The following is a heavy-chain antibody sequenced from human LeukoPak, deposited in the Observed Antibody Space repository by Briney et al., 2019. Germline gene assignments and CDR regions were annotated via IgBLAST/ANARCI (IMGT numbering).Heavy chain of an antibody. CDR2: IYYSGST. Sequence: SETLSLTCTVSGGSISNYYWSWIRQPPGKGLEWIGYIYYSGSTNYNPSLKSRVTISVDTSKNQFSLKLSSVTAADTAVYYCAKCSTWFDPWGQGTLVTVSS. J-gene: IGHJ5*02. V-gene: IGHV4-59*01. CDR1: GGSISNYY. CDR3: AKCSTWFDP. D-gene: IGHD2-2*01.